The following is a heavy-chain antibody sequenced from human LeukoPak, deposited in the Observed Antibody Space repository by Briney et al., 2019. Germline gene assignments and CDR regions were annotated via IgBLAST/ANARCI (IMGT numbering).Heavy chain of an antibody. D-gene: IGHD1-7*01. V-gene: IGHV4-39*07. CDR1: GGSISSSSYY. Sequence: PSETLSLTCTVSGGSISSSSYYWGWLRQPPGKGLEWIGSIYYSGSTYYNPSLKSRVTISVDTSKNQFSLKLSSVTAADTAVYYCARMGGITGTIFPLDYWGQGTLVTVSS. J-gene: IGHJ4*02. CDR2: IYYSGST. CDR3: ARMGGITGTIFPLDY.